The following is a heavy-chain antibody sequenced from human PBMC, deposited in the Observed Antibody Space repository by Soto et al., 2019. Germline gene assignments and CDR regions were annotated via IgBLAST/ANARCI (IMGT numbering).Heavy chain of an antibody. CDR3: GRDSYGAGVKDTFEI. D-gene: IGHD3-10*01. Sequence: QLQLQESGAGLVMPSQTLSLTCGVSGGSMTSGDFSWNWIRQPPGRGLEWIGNVYLSGNAYYNPSLRGRVIISIDESRNQFFLTMSSVTAADTAVYFSGRDSYGAGVKDTFEIWGAGTMVTASS. CDR2: VYLSGNA. V-gene: IGHV4-30-2*01. J-gene: IGHJ3*02. CDR1: GGSMTSGDFS.